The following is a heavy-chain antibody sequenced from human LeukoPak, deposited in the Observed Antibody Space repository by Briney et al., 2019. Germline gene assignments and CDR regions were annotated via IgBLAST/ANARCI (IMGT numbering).Heavy chain of an antibody. J-gene: IGHJ3*02. V-gene: IGHV3-74*01. CDR1: GFTFSKYW. CDR2: INPDDKST. Sequence: PGGSLRLSCVASGFTFSKYWLHWVRHAPGEGLVWVSRINPDDKSTSYADSVKGRFTISRDDAKKTLYLQMNSLRAEDTAVYYCLTIVESVASDIWGQGAMVTVSS. D-gene: IGHD1-26*01. CDR3: LTIVESVASDI.